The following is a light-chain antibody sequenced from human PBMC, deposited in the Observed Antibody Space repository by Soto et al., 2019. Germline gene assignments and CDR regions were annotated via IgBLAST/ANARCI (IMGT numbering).Light chain of an antibody. CDR1: QSVSSN. CDR3: QQYNNWPRT. J-gene: IGKJ2*01. CDR2: GAS. V-gene: IGKV3-15*01. Sequence: EIVMTQSPAILSVSPGERATVSCRASQSVSSNLAWYQQKPGQAPRLLIYGASTRATGIPARFSGSGSGTEVTLTIGSLQCEDFAVYYCQQYNNWPRTFGEGTKLEIK.